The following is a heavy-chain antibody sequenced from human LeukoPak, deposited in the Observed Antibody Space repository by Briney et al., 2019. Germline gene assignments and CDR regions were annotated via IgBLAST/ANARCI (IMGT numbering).Heavy chain of an antibody. D-gene: IGHD3-10*01. CDR1: GFTVSSNY. CDR3: ARSCYGSGSYCNWFDP. J-gene: IGHJ5*02. Sequence: GGSLGLSCAASGFTVSSNYMSWVRQAPGKGLEWVSVIYSGGSTYYADSVKGRFTISRDNSKNTLYLQMNSLRAEDTAVYYCARSCYGSGSYCNWFDPWGQGTLVTVSS. V-gene: IGHV3-53*01. CDR2: IYSGGST.